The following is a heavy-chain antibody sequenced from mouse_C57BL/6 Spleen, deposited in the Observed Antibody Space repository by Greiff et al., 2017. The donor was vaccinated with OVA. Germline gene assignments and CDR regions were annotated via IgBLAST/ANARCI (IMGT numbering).Heavy chain of an antibody. J-gene: IGHJ3*01. CDR3: AREGDYGSSYLFAY. CDR1: GFTFSSYG. V-gene: IGHV5-6*01. D-gene: IGHD1-1*01. Sequence: EVQLVESGGDLVKPGGSLKLSCAASGFTFSSYGMSWVRQTPDKRLEWVATISSGGSYTYSPDSVKGRFTISRDNAKNTRDLQVSRLKSEDTAMYYCAREGDYGSSYLFAYWGQGTLVTVSA. CDR2: ISSGGSYT.